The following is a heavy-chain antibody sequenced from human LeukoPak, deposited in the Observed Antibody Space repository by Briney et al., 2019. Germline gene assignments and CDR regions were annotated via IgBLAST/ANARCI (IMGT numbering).Heavy chain of an antibody. Sequence: SETLSLTCTVSGGSISSSSYYWGWIRQPPGKGLEWIGSIYYSGSTYYNPSLKSRVTISVDTSKNQFSLKLSSVTAADTAVYYCARGTYYYGSGSYYRGPFDYWGQGTLVTVSS. V-gene: IGHV4-39*07. CDR3: ARGTYYYGSGSYYRGPFDY. D-gene: IGHD3-10*01. CDR2: IYYSGST. J-gene: IGHJ4*02. CDR1: GGSISSSSYY.